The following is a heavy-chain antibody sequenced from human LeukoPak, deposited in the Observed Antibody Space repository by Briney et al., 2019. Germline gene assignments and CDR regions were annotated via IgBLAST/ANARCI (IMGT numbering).Heavy chain of an antibody. D-gene: IGHD3-9*01. V-gene: IGHV3-30-3*01. CDR2: ISYDGSNK. CDR1: GFTFSSYA. J-gene: IGHJ4*02. Sequence: GGSLRLSCAASGFTFSSYAMHWVRQAPGKGLEWVAVISYDGSNKYYADSVKGRFTISRDNSKNTLYLQMNSLRAEDTAVYYCARETRLRYFDWSPNPFDYWGQGTLVTVSS. CDR3: ARETRLRYFDWSPNPFDY.